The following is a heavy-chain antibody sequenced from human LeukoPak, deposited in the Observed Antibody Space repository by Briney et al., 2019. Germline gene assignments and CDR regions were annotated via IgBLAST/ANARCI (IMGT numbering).Heavy chain of an antibody. Sequence: SVKVTCKASGGTFSSYAISWVRQAPGQGLEWMGGIIPIFGTANYAQKFQGRVTITADESTSTAYMELSSLRSEDTAVYYCARGGGPIGDAFDIWGQGTMVTVSS. CDR2: IIPIFGTA. J-gene: IGHJ3*02. CDR1: GGTFSSYA. CDR3: ARGGGPIGDAFDI. D-gene: IGHD2-15*01. V-gene: IGHV1-69*13.